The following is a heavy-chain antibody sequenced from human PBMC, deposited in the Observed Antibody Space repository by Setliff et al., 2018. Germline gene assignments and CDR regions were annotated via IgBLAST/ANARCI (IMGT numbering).Heavy chain of an antibody. V-gene: IGHV4-39*01. CDR3: ARHVGSRSRGYNYYYYYMDV. J-gene: IGHJ6*03. CDR1: GGSISTNTYF. CDR2: TYYSGDA. D-gene: IGHD3-10*01. Sequence: TSETLSLTCIVSGGSISTNTYFWGWIRQSPGKGLEWIGNTYYSGDAYYNPSLKSRVTISVDTSRNQFSLKLSSVTAADTAVYYCARHVGSRSRGYNYYYYYMDVWGKGTTVTVSS.